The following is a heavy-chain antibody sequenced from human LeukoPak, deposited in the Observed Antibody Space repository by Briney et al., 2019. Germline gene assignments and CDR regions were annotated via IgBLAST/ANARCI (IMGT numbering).Heavy chain of an antibody. CDR3: ARGHLGAVVVPAAIGSYYYYYMDV. V-gene: IGHV4-59*12. CDR1: GGSISSYY. Sequence: PSETLSLTCTVSGGSISSYYWSWIRQPPGKGLEWIGYIYYSGSTNYNPSLKSRVTISVDTSKNQFSLKLSSVTAADTAVYYCARGHLGAVVVPAAIGSYYYYYMDVWGKGTTVTVSS. J-gene: IGHJ6*03. CDR2: IYYSGST. D-gene: IGHD2-2*02.